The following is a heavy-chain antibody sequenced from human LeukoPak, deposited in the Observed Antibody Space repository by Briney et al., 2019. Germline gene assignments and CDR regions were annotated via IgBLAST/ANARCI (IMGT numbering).Heavy chain of an antibody. Sequence: VGSLRLSCAASGFTFSSYWMHWVRQAPGKGLVWVSRIKSDGSTHYADSVKGRFTISRDNAKNTLSLQMNSLRAEDTGVYYCARAPSEIGGYYPEYFRHWGQGTLVTVSS. V-gene: IGHV3-74*01. J-gene: IGHJ1*01. CDR1: GFTFSSYW. CDR3: ARAPSEIGGYYPEYFRH. CDR2: IKSDGST. D-gene: IGHD3-22*01.